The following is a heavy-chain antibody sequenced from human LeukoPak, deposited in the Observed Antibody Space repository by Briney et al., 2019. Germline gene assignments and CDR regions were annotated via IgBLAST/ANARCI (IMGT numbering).Heavy chain of an antibody. CDR1: GYTFTGYY. D-gene: IGHD3-16*02. CDR2: INPNSGGT. CDR3: AREGIYDYVWGSYRYSYFDY. J-gene: IGHJ4*02. Sequence: GASVKVSCKASGYTFTGYYMHWVRQAPGQGLEWMGWINPNSGGTNYAQKFQGRVTMTRDTSISTAYMELSRLRSDDTAVYYCAREGIYDYVWGSYRYSYFDYWGQGTLVTVSS. V-gene: IGHV1-2*02.